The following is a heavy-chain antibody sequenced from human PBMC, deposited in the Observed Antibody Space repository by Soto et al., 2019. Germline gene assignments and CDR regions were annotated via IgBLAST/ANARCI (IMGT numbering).Heavy chain of an antibody. CDR1: GYTFTDYY. V-gene: IGHV1-2*04. J-gene: IGHJ2*01. Sequence: ASVKVSCKASGYTFTDYYLHWVRQAPGQGLEWMGWINPKSGDTKYAQKFQGWVTMTRDTSISTAYMEVSRLQSDDTAVYYCARDYCGGDCPGIWYFDLWGRGTRVTVSS. D-gene: IGHD2-21*01. CDR2: INPKSGDT. CDR3: ARDYCGGDCPGIWYFDL.